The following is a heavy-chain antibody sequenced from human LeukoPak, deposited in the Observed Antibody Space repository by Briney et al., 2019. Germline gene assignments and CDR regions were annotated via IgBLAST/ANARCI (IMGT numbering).Heavy chain of an antibody. Sequence: ASVKVSCKASGGTFSSYAISWVRQAPGQGLEWMGGIIPIFGTANYAQKFQGRVTITADKSTSTAYMELSSLRSDDTAVYYCARGWYLNAFDIWGQGTMVTVSS. J-gene: IGHJ3*02. CDR3: ARGWYLNAFDI. D-gene: IGHD6-13*01. CDR1: GGTFSSYA. V-gene: IGHV1-69*06. CDR2: IIPIFGTA.